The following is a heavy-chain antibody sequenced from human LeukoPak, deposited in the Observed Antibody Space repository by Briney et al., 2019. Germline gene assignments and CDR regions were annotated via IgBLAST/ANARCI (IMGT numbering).Heavy chain of an antibody. Sequence: TLSLPCTVYTGAPRRGAYHCSWICQPPGKRLEWIRYIYYCGSTYYNPSLKSRVTISVDTSKNQSSLKLSSVTDADTAVYYCARGCRSTSCYDYWGQGTLVTVSS. CDR2: IYYCGST. D-gene: IGHD2-2*01. CDR1: TGAPRRGAYH. J-gene: IGHJ4*02. CDR3: ARGCRSTSCYDY. V-gene: IGHV4-31*03.